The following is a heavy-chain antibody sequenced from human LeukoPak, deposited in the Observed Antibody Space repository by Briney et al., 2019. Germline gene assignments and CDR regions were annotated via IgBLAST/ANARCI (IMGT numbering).Heavy chain of an antibody. CDR1: GYTFTSYG. CDR2: ISAYNGNT. Sequence: ASVKVSCKASGYTFTSYGISWVRQAPGQGLEGMGWISAYNGNTNYVQELQGRVTMTTDTSTSTASMELRSLRSDDTAVYYCARVSFCSGGNCNGRSWLDPWGQGTLVTVSS. J-gene: IGHJ5*02. V-gene: IGHV1-18*01. CDR3: ARVSFCSGGNCNGRSWLDP. D-gene: IGHD2-15*01.